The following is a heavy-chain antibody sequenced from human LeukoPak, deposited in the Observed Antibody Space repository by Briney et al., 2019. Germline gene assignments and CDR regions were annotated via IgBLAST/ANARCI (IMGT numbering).Heavy chain of an antibody. V-gene: IGHV3-23*01. D-gene: IGHD7-27*01. Sequence: GGSLRLSCAASGLSFRNYWMGWVRQAPGRGLEWVSAISGSGGSTYYADSVKGRFTISRDNSKNTLYLQMNSLRAEDTAVYYCAKEQSGDFDYWGQGTLVTVSS. J-gene: IGHJ4*02. CDR3: AKEQSGDFDY. CDR1: GLSFRNYW. CDR2: ISGSGGST.